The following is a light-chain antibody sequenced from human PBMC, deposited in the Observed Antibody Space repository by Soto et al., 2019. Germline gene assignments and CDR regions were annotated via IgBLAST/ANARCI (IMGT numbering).Light chain of an antibody. CDR2: DAS. Sequence: SCRASQSISSSYLAWYQQKPGQAPRLLIYDASNRATGIPARFSGSGSGTDFTLTISSLEPEDFAVYYCQQRSNWITFGQGTKV. CDR3: QQRSNWIT. J-gene: IGKJ1*01. V-gene: IGKV3D-20*02. CDR1: QSISSSY.